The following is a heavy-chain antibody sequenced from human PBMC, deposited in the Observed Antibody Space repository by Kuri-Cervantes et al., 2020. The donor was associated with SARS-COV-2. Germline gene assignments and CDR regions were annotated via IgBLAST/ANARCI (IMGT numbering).Heavy chain of an antibody. J-gene: IGHJ6*03. Sequence: GSLRLSCTVSGGSISSYYWSWIRQPAGKGLEWIGRIYTSGSTNYNPSLKSRVTMSVDTSKNQFSLKLSSVTAADTAVYYCARGRLGSSSWYQYYYMDVWGKGTTVTVSS. CDR1: GGSISSYY. V-gene: IGHV4-4*07. D-gene: IGHD6-13*01. CDR3: ARGRLGSSSWYQYYYMDV. CDR2: IYTSGST.